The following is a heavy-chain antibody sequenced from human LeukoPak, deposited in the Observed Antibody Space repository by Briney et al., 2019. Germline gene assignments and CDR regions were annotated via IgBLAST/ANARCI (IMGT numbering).Heavy chain of an antibody. CDR2: ISGSGGST. V-gene: IGHV3-23*01. CDR3: AKDPTYYYDSSGYYY. CDR1: GFTFSSYA. D-gene: IGHD3-22*01. J-gene: IGHJ4*02. Sequence: PGGSLRLSCAASGFTFSSYAMSWARQAPGKGLEWVSAISGSGGSTYYADSVKGRFTISRDNSKNTLYLQMNSLRAEDTAVYYCAKDPTYYYDSSGYYYWGQGTLVTVSS.